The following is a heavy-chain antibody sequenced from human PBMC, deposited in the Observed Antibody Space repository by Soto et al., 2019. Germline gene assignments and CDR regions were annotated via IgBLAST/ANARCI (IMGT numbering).Heavy chain of an antibody. Sequence: EVQLEESGGGLVQPGGSLRLSCAASGFIFSNFDMHWVRQATGKSPEWVSGIAPGGTPYYPDSVKGRFTISRDNAKGSLDLQMNSLRDGDTAVYYCARGLPCNGDNCWPNTAFHMWGQGTMVTVSS. CDR2: IAPGGTP. D-gene: IGHD2-15*01. CDR3: ARGLPCNGDNCWPNTAFHM. CDR1: GFIFSNFD. J-gene: IGHJ3*02. V-gene: IGHV3-13*05.